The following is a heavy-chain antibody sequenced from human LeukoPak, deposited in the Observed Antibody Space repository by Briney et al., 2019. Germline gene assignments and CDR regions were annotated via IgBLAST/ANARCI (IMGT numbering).Heavy chain of an antibody. J-gene: IGHJ4*02. V-gene: IGHV4-39*01. Sequence: PSETLSLTCTVSGGSISSSSYYWGWIRQPPGKGLEWIGSIYYSGSTYYNPSLKSRVTISVDTSKNQFSLKLSSVTAADTAVYYCARRMLLGFDCWGQGTLVTVSS. CDR2: IYYSGST. D-gene: IGHD2-15*01. CDR3: ARRMLLGFDC. CDR1: GGSISSSSYY.